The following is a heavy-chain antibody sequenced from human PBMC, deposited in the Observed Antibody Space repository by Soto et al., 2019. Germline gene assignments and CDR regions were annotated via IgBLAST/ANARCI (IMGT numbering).Heavy chain of an antibody. V-gene: IGHV3-48*03. D-gene: IGHD3-3*02. Sequence: GGSLRLSCAASGFAFSNYEMNWVRQAPGKGLEWVSYISLSGSTIYYADSVKGRFTISRDDAKNLLYLQMDSLRADDTAVYYCARESFSASPNFFDYWGRGTLVTVSS. CDR2: ISLSGSTI. CDR3: ARESFSASPNFFDY. CDR1: GFAFSNYE. J-gene: IGHJ4*02.